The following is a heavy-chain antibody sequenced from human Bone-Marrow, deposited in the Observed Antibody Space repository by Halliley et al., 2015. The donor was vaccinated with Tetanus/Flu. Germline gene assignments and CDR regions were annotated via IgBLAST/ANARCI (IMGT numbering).Heavy chain of an antibody. D-gene: IGHD2-21*02. CDR1: GFTFSQYG. CDR3: AKGGPSRQWCLTHTTYLHY. Sequence: LSLTCAASGFTFSQYGMHWVRQAPGKALESVALLSYDGSKRYYADSVMDRFTISKDNSKNTVYLQMTSLRPDDTAVYYCAKGGPSRQWCLTHTTYLHYWGQGTLVTVSS. CDR2: LSYDGSKR. J-gene: IGHJ4*02. V-gene: IGHV3-30*18.